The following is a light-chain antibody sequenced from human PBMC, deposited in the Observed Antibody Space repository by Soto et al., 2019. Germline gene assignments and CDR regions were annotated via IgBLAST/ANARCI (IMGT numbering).Light chain of an antibody. CDR1: QSISSW. Sequence: DIQMTQSPSTLSASVGDRVTITCRASQSISSWLAWYQQKPGKAPKLLIYRASNLESGVPSRFTGSGSGTEFTLTSSSLQPDDFATYYCQQYKSSILTFGPGTKVDIK. CDR2: RAS. J-gene: IGKJ3*01. V-gene: IGKV1-5*03. CDR3: QQYKSSILT.